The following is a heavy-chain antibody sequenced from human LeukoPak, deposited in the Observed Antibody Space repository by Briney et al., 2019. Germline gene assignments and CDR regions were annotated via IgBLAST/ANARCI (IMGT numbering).Heavy chain of an antibody. D-gene: IGHD4-17*01. CDR2: ISAYNGNT. CDR1: GYTFTSYG. Sequence: GASVKVSCKASGYTFTSYGISWVRQAPGQGREWMGWISAYNGNTNYAQKLQGRVTMTTDTSTSTAYMELRSLRSDDTAVYYCARGDPGDYPWGNWFDPWGQGTLVTVSS. CDR3: ARGDPGDYPWGNWFDP. V-gene: IGHV1-18*01. J-gene: IGHJ5*02.